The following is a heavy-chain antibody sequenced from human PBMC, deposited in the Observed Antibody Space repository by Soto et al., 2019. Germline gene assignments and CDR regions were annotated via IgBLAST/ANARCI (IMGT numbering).Heavy chain of an antibody. CDR1: GGTFSSYA. CDR3: ARDEYSGSYYENDAFDI. CDR2: IIPIFGTA. Sequence: QVQLVQSGAEVKKPGSSVKVSCKASGGTFSSYAISWVRQAPGQGLEWMGGIIPIFGTANYAQKFQGRVTIPADESTSTAYMELRSLRSEDTAVYYCARDEYSGSYYENDAFDIWGQGTMVTVSS. V-gene: IGHV1-69*01. J-gene: IGHJ3*02. D-gene: IGHD1-26*01.